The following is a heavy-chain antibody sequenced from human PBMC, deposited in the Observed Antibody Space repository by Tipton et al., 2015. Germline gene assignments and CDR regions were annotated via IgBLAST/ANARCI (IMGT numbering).Heavy chain of an antibody. V-gene: IGHV4-4*07. J-gene: IGHJ4*02. D-gene: IGHD4-17*01. Sequence: GLVKPSETLSLTCTVSGGSISSYYCSWIRQPAGKGLEWIGRIYTSGSTNYNPSLKSRVTMSVDTSKNQFSLKLSSVTAADTAVYYCARDLSWYGDYGGYFDYWGQGTLVTVSS. CDR1: GGSISSYY. CDR2: IYTSGST. CDR3: ARDLSWYGDYGGYFDY.